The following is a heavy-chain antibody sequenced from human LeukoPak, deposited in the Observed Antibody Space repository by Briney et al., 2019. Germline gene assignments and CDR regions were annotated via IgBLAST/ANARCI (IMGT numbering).Heavy chain of an antibody. CDR2: INSDGSST. J-gene: IGHJ6*02. V-gene: IGHV3-74*01. CDR1: GFTFSSYW. Sequence: SGGSLRLSCAASGFTFSSYWMPWVRQAPGKGLVWVSRINSDGSSTSYADSVKGRFTISRDNAKNTLYLQMNSLRAEDTAVYYCARDRYYYDSFGYYYGMDVWGQGTTVTVSS. CDR3: ARDRYYYDSFGYYYGMDV. D-gene: IGHD3-22*01.